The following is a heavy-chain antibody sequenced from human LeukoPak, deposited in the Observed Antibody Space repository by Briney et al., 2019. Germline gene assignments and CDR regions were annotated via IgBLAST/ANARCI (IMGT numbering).Heavy chain of an antibody. V-gene: IGHV3-15*01. Sequence: GGSLRLSCAASGFTFSNAWMSWVRQAPGKGLEWVGRIKSKTDGGTTDYAAPVKGRFTISRDDSKNTLYLQMNSLKTEDTAVYYCHITSIAAAGHYWGQGTLVTVSS. D-gene: IGHD6-13*01. CDR1: GFTFSNAW. CDR3: HITSIAAAGHY. J-gene: IGHJ4*02. CDR2: IKSKTDGGTT.